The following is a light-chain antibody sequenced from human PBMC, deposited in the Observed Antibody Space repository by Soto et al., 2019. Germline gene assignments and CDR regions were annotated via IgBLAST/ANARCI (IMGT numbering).Light chain of an antibody. Sequence: EIVLTQSPGTLSLSPGGRVTLSCRASQSVTRSFLAWYQQKPGQAPRLLIYGASSRATGIPDRFSGSGSGTDFTLTISRLEPEDFAVYYCHQYGSSPQAFGPGTKVDIK. J-gene: IGKJ3*01. V-gene: IGKV3-20*01. CDR1: QSVTRSF. CDR2: GAS. CDR3: HQYGSSPQA.